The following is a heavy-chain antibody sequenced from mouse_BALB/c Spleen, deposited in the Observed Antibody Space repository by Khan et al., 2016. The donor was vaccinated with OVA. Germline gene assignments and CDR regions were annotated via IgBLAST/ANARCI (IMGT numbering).Heavy chain of an antibody. J-gene: IGHJ4*01. CDR3: AIDGNYMDY. V-gene: IGHV3-1*02. D-gene: IGHD2-1*01. CDR2: IYLSGSI. Sequence: EVQLQESGPDLVKPSQSLSLTCTVTGYSITSGYSWHWIRQFPGNNLEWMGYIYLSGSINNTSALKSRISITRDSSKNQFFLQLKTVTTEDTATYYCAIDGNYMDYWGQGTSVTVSS. CDR1: GYSITSGYS.